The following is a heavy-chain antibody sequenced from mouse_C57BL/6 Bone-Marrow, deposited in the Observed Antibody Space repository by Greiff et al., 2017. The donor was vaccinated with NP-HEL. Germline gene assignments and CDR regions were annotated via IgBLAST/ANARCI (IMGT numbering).Heavy chain of an antibody. Sequence: QVQLQQSGAELVKPGASVKLSCKASGYTFTEYTIHWVKQRSGQGLEWIGWFYPGSGSIKYNEKFKDKATLTADKSSSTVYMELSRVTSEDSAVYFCARHEGGRRRRRPSNSWFAYWGQGTRVTVSA. CDR3: ARHEGGRRRRRPSNSWFAY. D-gene: IGHD4-1*01. CDR1: GYTFTEYT. J-gene: IGHJ3*01. V-gene: IGHV1-62-2*01. CDR2: FYPGSGSI.